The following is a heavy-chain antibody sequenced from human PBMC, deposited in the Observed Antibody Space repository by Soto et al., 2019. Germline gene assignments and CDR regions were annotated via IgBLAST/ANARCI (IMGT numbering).Heavy chain of an antibody. CDR3: AREEGAAEAAPGGWFDP. J-gene: IGHJ5*02. D-gene: IGHD6-13*01. CDR1: GDSVSSNSAA. V-gene: IGHV6-1*01. Sequence: SQTLSLTCAISGDSVSSNSAAWNWIRQSPSRGLEWLGRTYYRSKWYNDYAVSVKSRITINPDTSKNQFSLQLNSVTPEDTAVNYCAREEGAAEAAPGGWFDPWGQGTLVTVSS. CDR2: TYYRSKWYN.